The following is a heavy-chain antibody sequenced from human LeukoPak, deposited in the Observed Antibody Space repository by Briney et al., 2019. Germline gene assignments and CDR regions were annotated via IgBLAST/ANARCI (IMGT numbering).Heavy chain of an antibody. Sequence: PSETLSLTCTVSGGSISSSSYYWGWIRQPPGKGLEWIGSIYHSGSTYYNPSLKSRVTISVDTSKNQFSLKLSSVTAADTAVYYCARDRTAGGFDWLLWVPPLSDAFDIWGQGTMVTVSS. CDR1: GGSISSSSYY. J-gene: IGHJ3*02. CDR2: IYHSGST. D-gene: IGHD3-9*01. V-gene: IGHV4-39*07. CDR3: ARDRTAGGFDWLLWVPPLSDAFDI.